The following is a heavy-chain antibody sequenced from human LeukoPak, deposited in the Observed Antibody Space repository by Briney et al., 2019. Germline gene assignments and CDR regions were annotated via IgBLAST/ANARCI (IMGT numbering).Heavy chain of an antibody. CDR3: TRVGYIDEGIDY. D-gene: IGHD5-24*01. J-gene: IGHJ4*02. V-gene: IGHV3-7*04. CDR2: IKQDGSKK. CDR1: GFPFSSYW. Sequence: GGSLRLSCVASGFPFSSYWMTWVRQAPGKGLEWVANIKQDGSKKSYVDSVKGRFTISRDNAKNSLYLQMNSLRAEDTAIYYCTRVGYIDEGIDYWGQGTLITVSS.